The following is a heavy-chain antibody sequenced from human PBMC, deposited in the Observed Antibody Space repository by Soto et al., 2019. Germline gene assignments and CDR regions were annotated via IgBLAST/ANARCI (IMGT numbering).Heavy chain of an antibody. CDR1: GGTFSSYA. D-gene: IGHD6-19*01. CDR3: ASLSGWGAKPEAGTSPCPY. J-gene: IGHJ4*02. CDR2: IIPIFGTA. V-gene: IGHV1-69*13. Sequence: SVKVSCKTSGGTFSSYAISWVRQAPGQGLEWMGGIIPIFGTANYAQKFQGRVTITADESTSTAYMELSSLRSEDTAVYYCASLSGWGAKPEAGTSPCPYWGQGTLVTVSS.